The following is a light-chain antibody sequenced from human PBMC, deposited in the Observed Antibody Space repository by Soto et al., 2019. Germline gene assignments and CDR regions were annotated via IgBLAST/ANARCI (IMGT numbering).Light chain of an antibody. J-gene: IGKJ1*01. CDR2: KTS. Sequence: DIPMTQSPATLSASVGDRVTITCRASQSLTMWLVWYQPKPGKAPNLLIYKTSSLESGVPSRFSGSGSGTEFTLTISSLQPDDFATYYCQHWTDYSWTFGQGTKVEVK. CDR1: QSLTMW. CDR3: QHWTDYSWT. V-gene: IGKV1-5*03.